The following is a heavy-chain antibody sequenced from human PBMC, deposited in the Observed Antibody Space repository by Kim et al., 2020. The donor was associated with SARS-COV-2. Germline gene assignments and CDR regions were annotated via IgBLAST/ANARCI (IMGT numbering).Heavy chain of an antibody. Sequence: GGSLRLSCEASGFTFSIYAMHWVRQAPGKGLEWVAVTSNDGSNKYYADSVKGRFTISRDNSKNTLYLQMNSLRAEDTAVYYCARDPEVRGYSYGYVDYWGQGTLVTVSS. CDR2: TSNDGSNK. J-gene: IGHJ4*02. D-gene: IGHD5-18*01. V-gene: IGHV3-30-3*01. CDR3: ARDPEVRGYSYGYVDY. CDR1: GFTFSIYA.